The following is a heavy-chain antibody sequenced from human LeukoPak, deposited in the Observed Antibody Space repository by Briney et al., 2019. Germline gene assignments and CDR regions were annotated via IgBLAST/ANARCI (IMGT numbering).Heavy chain of an antibody. J-gene: IGHJ6*03. CDR1: GYTFTDYY. V-gene: IGHV1-2*02. Sequence: ASVKVSCKASGYTFTDYYIHWVRQAPGQELECMGWISPSGDTKYAQKFQGRVTMTSDTSISTAYMELSRLRSDDTAVYYCARGPLHYYYYMDVWGKGTTVTVSS. CDR2: ISPSGDT. CDR3: ARGPLHYYYYMDV.